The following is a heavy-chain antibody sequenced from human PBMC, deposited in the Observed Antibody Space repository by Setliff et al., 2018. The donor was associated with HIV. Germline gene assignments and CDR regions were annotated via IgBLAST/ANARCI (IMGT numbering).Heavy chain of an antibody. J-gene: IGHJ4*02. CDR1: GFTFSSNY. Sequence: ASVKVSCKASGFTFSSNYMHWVRQAPGQGLEWMGLINPTGDITFYPQKFQARVTMTRDSSTSTVFMDLSSLASDDTAIYYCARDGEGVAAAGDYFDHWGQGTLVTVS. CDR3: ARDGEGVAAAGDYFDH. D-gene: IGHD6-13*01. V-gene: IGHV1-46*01. CDR2: INPTGDIT.